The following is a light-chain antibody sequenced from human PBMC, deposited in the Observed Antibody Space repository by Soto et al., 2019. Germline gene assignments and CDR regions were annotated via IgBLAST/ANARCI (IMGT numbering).Light chain of an antibody. CDR1: QGIRNY. J-gene: IGKJ4*01. CDR2: GAS. CDR3: QNTYRAPLP. V-gene: IGKV1-27*01. Sequence: DIQMTQSPSSLAASVGDRVTSTCRASQGIRNYLVWYQQKPGKPPKPLIYGASTLESGVPSRFSGSGSGRDFTLTINSLQPEDVATYYCQNTYRAPLPFGGGTKVEIK.